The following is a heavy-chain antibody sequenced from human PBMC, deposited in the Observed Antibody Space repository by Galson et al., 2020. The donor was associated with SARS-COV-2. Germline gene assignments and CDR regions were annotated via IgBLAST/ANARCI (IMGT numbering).Heavy chain of an antibody. CDR1: GYSFTSYW. D-gene: IGHD3-10*01. Sequence: KVSCKGSGYSFTSYWISWVRQMPGKGLEWMGRIDPSDSYTNYSPSFQGHVTISADKSISTAYLQWSSLKASDTAMYYCARLGVLAARYYYYMDVWGKGTTVTVSS. V-gene: IGHV5-10-1*01. J-gene: IGHJ6*03. CDR2: IDPSDSYT. CDR3: ARLGVLAARYYYYMDV.